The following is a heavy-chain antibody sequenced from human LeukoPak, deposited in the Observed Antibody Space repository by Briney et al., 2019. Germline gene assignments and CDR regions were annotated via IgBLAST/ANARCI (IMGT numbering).Heavy chain of an antibody. J-gene: IGHJ4*02. Sequence: GGSLRLSCAASGFTFSSYAMHWVRQAPGKGLEWVAVISYDGSNKYYADSVKGRFTISRDNSKNTLYLQMNSLRAEDTAVYYCAKGGSSWSEIDYWGQGTLVTVSS. CDR2: ISYDGSNK. V-gene: IGHV3-30*04. D-gene: IGHD6-13*01. CDR1: GFTFSSYA. CDR3: AKGGSSWSEIDY.